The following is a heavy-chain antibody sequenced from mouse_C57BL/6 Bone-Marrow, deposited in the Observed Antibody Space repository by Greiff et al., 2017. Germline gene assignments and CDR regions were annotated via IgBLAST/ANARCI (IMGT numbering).Heavy chain of an antibody. CDR2: ISDGGSST. D-gene: IGHD2-3*01. J-gene: IGHJ4*01. CDR1: GFTFSSYA. V-gene: IGHV5-4*03. CDR3: ARPMVMDY. Sequence: EVKVVESGGGLVKPGGSLKLSCAASGFTFSSYAMSWVRQTPEKRLEWVASISDGGSSTYYPDNVKGRFTISRDNAKNNLYLQMSHLKSEDTAMYYCARPMVMDYWGQGTSVTVSS.